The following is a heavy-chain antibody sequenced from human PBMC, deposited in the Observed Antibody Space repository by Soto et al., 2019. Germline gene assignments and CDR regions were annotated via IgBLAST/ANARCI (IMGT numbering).Heavy chain of an antibody. J-gene: IGHJ4*02. CDR3: ARDGSGYDSVYYFDY. CDR2: ISAYNGNT. Sequence: ASVKVSCKASGYTFTSYGISWVRQAPGQGLEWMGWISAYNGNTDYAQKLQGRVTMTTDTSTSTAYMELRSLRSDDTAVYYCARDGSGYDSVYYFDYWGQGTLVTVS. V-gene: IGHV1-18*01. CDR1: GYTFTSYG. D-gene: IGHD5-12*01.